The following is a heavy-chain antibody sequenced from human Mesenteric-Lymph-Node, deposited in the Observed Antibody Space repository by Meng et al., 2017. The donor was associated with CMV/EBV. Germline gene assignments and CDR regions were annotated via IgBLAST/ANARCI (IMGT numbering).Heavy chain of an antibody. D-gene: IGHD1-26*01. V-gene: IGHV3-74*01. CDR2: INSDGSST. CDR3: ARDQGGSYVYYYYYGMDV. J-gene: IGHJ6*02. Sequence: GESLKISCAASGFTFSSYWMHWVRQAPGKGLVWVSRINSDGSSTSYADSVKGRFTISRDNAKNTLYLQMNSLRAEDTALYYCARDQGGSYVYYYYYGMDVWGQGTTVTVSS. CDR1: GFTFSSYW.